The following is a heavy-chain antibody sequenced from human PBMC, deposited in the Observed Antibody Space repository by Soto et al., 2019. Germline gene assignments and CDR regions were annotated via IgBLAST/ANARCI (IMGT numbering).Heavy chain of an antibody. Sequence: QVQLVESGGGVVQPGRSLRLSCAASGFTFSSYGMHWVRQAPGKGLEWVAVIWYDGSKYYADSVKGRFTISRDNSKNTLYLQMISLRAEDTAVYYCARDTARAMVRIYYGMDVWGQGTTVTVSS. D-gene: IGHD3-10*01. V-gene: IGHV3-33*01. CDR1: GFTFSSYG. J-gene: IGHJ6*02. CDR2: IWYDGSK. CDR3: ARDTARAMVRIYYGMDV.